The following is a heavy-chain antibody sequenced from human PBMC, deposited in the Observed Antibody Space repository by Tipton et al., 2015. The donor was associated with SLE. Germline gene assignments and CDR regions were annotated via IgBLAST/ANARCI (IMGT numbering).Heavy chain of an antibody. CDR2: TTHSGKT. CDR3: TRGGRGDGANPFDP. V-gene: IGHV4-39*07. Sequence: TLSLTCTVSGGSINNSYYYWAWIRQPPGKGLEWIGETTHSGKTNYNPSLKSRVTISADTSKNQFSLKLTSVTVADTAVYYCTRGGRGDGANPFDPWGQGNLVTVSS. J-gene: IGHJ5*02. D-gene: IGHD4/OR15-4a*01. CDR1: GGSINNSYYY.